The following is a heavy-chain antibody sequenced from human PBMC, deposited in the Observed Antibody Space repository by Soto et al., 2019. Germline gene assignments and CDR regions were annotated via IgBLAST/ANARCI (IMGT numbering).Heavy chain of an antibody. CDR3: AKDTATAITSSYFYGMDV. D-gene: IGHD5-12*01. Sequence: QVQLVESGGGVVQPGRSLRLSCAASGFIFSTYGMHWVRQAPGKGLEWVAVISFDGRNKYYADSVRGRFTISRDNSKNTLHLHMNSLRRDDTAVYYCAKDTATAITSSYFYGMDVWGQGSTVTVSS. V-gene: IGHV3-30*18. J-gene: IGHJ6*02. CDR2: ISFDGRNK. CDR1: GFIFSTYG.